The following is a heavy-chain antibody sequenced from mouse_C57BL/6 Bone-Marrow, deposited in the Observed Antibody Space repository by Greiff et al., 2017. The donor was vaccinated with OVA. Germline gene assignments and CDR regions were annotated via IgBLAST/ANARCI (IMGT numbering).Heavy chain of an antibody. V-gene: IGHV1-26*01. CDR2: INPNNGGT. D-gene: IGHD6-2*01. CDR1: GYTFTDYY. CDR3: ARKAGSLVDY. Sequence: VQLQQSGPELVKPGASVKISCKASGYTFTDYYMNWVKQSHGKSLEWIGDINPNNGGTSYNQKFKGKATLTVDKSSSTAYMELRSLTSEDSAVYYCARKAGSLVDYWGQGTSVTVSS. J-gene: IGHJ4*01.